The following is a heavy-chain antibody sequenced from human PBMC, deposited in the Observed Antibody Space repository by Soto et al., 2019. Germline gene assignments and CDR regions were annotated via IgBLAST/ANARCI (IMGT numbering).Heavy chain of an antibody. CDR1: GFTFSSYA. D-gene: IGHD6-13*01. J-gene: IGHJ6*02. Sequence: GGSLRLSCAASGFTFSSYAMSWVRQAPGKGLEWVSAISGSGGSTYYADSVKGRFTISRDNSKNTLYLQMNSLRAEDTAVYYCAKVAAAGTFQFRYYYGMDVWGQGATVTVSS. CDR3: AKVAAAGTFQFRYYYGMDV. V-gene: IGHV3-23*01. CDR2: ISGSGGST.